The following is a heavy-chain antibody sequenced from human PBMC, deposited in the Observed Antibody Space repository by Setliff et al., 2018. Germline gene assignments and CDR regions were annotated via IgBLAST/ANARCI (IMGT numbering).Heavy chain of an antibody. D-gene: IGHD6-6*01. CDR2: INHRGST. CDR1: GGTFSDYY. J-gene: IGHJ4*02. CDR3: ARGRNIAARLLDS. Sequence: LSLTCAAYGGTFSDYYWTWIRQPPGKGLEWIGEINHRGSTNYNPSLKSRATISIDTSKXXXSXKLISMXAADTAVYFCARGRNIAARLLDSWGQGALVTVSS. V-gene: IGHV4-34*01.